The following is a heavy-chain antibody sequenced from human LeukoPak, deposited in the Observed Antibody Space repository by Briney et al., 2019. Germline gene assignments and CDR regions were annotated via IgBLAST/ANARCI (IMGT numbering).Heavy chain of an antibody. J-gene: IGHJ6*03. CDR1: GLPFNSYS. CDR2: IISNGGST. Sequence: GGSLRLSCAASGLPFNSYSMHWVRQATGKGLESVSAIISNGGSTYYANPVKGRFTISRDNSKNTPYLQMGSLRAEDMAVYYCARVGVGATISDFYYYYMDVWGKGTTVTVSS. D-gene: IGHD1-26*01. CDR3: ARVGVGATISDFYYYYMDV. V-gene: IGHV3-64*01.